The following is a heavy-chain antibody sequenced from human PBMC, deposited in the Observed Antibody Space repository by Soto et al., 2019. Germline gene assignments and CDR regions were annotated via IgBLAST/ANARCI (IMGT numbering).Heavy chain of an antibody. CDR3: ARDPGTGDGAFYFDS. Sequence: QVQLQESGPGLVKPSQTLSLTCTVSGGSISSGGYYWSWIRQHPGKGLEWIGYIYYSGSTDYIPSLKSRVTISVDTSKNQFSLSLRAVTAADTAVYFCARDPGTGDGAFYFDSWGQGTLVTVSS. D-gene: IGHD7-27*01. CDR2: IYYSGST. J-gene: IGHJ4*02. V-gene: IGHV4-31*03. CDR1: GGSISSGGYY.